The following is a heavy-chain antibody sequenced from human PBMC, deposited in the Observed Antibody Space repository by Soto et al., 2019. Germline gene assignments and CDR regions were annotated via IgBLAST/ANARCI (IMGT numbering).Heavy chain of an antibody. J-gene: IGHJ3*01. CDR1: GFTFDYYA. D-gene: IGHD3-10*01. CDR3: AKLQVNDYGSGSYGAYDGFAV. Sequence: EVQLVESGGGLVQPGRSLRLSCAASGFTFDYYAMHWVRQAPGKGLEWVSGISWYSGSIGYADSVKGRFTISRYNAKNSLYLQMNSLRSEDTALYYCAKLQVNDYGSGSYGAYDGFAVWVQGTIVTVSS. CDR2: ISWYSGSI. V-gene: IGHV3-9*01.